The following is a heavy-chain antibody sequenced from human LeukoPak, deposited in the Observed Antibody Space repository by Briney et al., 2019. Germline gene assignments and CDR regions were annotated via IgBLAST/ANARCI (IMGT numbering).Heavy chain of an antibody. CDR1: GGSISSTYFY. J-gene: IGHJ4*02. Sequence: SETLSLTCTVSGGSISSTYFYWGWIRQPPGKGLEWIGSVYYSGSTYYNPSLKSRVTISVDTSKNQFSLRLSSVTAADTAVYYCAREARGYGIQLWFDYWGQGTLVTVSS. CDR2: VYYSGST. V-gene: IGHV4-39*02. CDR3: AREARGYGIQLWFDY. D-gene: IGHD5-18*01.